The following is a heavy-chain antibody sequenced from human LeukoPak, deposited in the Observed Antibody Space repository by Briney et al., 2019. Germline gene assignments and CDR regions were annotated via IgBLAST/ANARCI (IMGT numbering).Heavy chain of an antibody. CDR3: AREVAGRYFDL. J-gene: IGHJ2*01. CDR2: INHSGST. CDR1: GGSFSGYY. D-gene: IGHD2-15*01. Sequence: SETLSLTCAVCGGSFSGYYWSWIRQPPGKGLEWIGEINHSGSTNYNPSLKSRVTISVDTSKKQFSLKLSSVTAANTAVYFCAREVAGRYFDLWGRGTLVTVSS. V-gene: IGHV4-34*01.